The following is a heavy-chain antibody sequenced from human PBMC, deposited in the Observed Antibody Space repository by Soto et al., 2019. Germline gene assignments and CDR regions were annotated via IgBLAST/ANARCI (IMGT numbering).Heavy chain of an antibody. Sequence: EVQLLESGGGLVRPGESLRLSCAASGFTFNNYAMTWVRQAPGKGLEWVSSNSGSGNTAYYADSVRGRFTIARDNSKNTVYLQMDSLRAEDTAIYYCATTCAHSRPYCFDYWGQGTLVTVSS. CDR2: NSGSGNTA. J-gene: IGHJ4*02. D-gene: IGHD4-4*01. CDR3: ATTCAHSRPYCFDY. CDR1: GFTFNNYA. V-gene: IGHV3-23*01.